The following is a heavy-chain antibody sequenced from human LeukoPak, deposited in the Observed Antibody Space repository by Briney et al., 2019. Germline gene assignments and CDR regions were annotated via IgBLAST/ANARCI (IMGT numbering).Heavy chain of an antibody. D-gene: IGHD2-15*01. CDR3: ALGYCSGGSCYGMDV. J-gene: IGHJ6*02. Sequence: ASVKVSCKASGYTFTGYYMHWVRQAPGQGLEWMGWINPNSGGTNYAQKFQGWVTMTRDTSISTAYMELSRLRSDDTAVYYCALGYCSGGSCYGMDVWGQGTTVTVSS. CDR1: GYTFTGYY. CDR2: INPNSGGT. V-gene: IGHV1-2*04.